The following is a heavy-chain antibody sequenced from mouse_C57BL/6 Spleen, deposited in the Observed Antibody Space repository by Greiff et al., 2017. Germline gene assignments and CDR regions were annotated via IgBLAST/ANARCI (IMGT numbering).Heavy chain of an antibody. D-gene: IGHD1-1*01. V-gene: IGHV3-6*01. CDR1: GYSITSGYY. CDR3: AREDYGSKGNDY. CDR2: ISYDGSN. Sequence: VQLQESGPGLVKPSQSLSLTCSVTGYSITSGYYWNWIRQFPGNKLEWMGYISYDGSNNYNPSLKNRISITRDTSKNQFFLKLNSVTTEDTATYYCAREDYGSKGNDYWGQGTTLTVSS. J-gene: IGHJ2*01.